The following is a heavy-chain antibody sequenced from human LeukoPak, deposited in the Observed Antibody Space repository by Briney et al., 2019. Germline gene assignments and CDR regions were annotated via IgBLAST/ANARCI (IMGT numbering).Heavy chain of an antibody. CDR3: ARDIAAAGTENIDY. V-gene: IGHV3-30*04. CDR1: GFTFSSYA. CDR2: ISYDGSNK. Sequence: GGSLRLSCAASGFTFSSYAMHWVRQAPGEGLEWVAVISYDGSNKYYADSVKGRFTISRDNSKNTLYLQMNSLRAEDTAVYYCARDIAAAGTENIDYWGQGTLVTVSS. D-gene: IGHD6-13*01. J-gene: IGHJ4*02.